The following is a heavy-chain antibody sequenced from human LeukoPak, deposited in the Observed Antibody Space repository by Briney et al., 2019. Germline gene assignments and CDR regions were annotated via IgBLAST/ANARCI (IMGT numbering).Heavy chain of an antibody. Sequence: SQTLSLTCTVSGGSISSGSYYWSWIRQPAGKGLEWIERIYTSGSTNYNPSLKSRVTISVDTSKNQFSLKLSSVTAADTAVYYCARDPFRGYYDYWGQGTLVAFSS. J-gene: IGHJ4*02. CDR2: IYTSGST. CDR3: ARDPFRGYYDY. D-gene: IGHD3-22*01. V-gene: IGHV4-61*02. CDR1: GGSISSGSYY.